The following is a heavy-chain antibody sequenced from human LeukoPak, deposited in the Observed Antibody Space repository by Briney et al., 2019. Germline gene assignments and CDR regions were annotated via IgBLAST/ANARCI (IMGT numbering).Heavy chain of an antibody. J-gene: IGHJ6*02. V-gene: IGHV4-39*07. D-gene: IGHD2-2*01. CDR3: ARLLVVVVPAATEIYYYGMDV. Sequence: SETLSLTCTVSGGSISSSSYYWGWIRQPPGKGLEWIGSIYYSGSTYYNPSLKSRVTISVDTSKNQFSLKLSSVTAADTAVYYCARLLVVVVPAATEIYYYGMDVWGQGTTVTVSS. CDR1: GGSISSSSYY. CDR2: IYYSGST.